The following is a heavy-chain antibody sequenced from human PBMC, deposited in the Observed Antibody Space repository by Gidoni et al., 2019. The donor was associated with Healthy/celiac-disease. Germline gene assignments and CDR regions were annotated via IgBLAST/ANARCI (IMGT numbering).Heavy chain of an antibody. V-gene: IGHV4-39*01. D-gene: IGHD3-10*01. CDR2: IYYSGST. J-gene: IGHJ4*02. Sequence: QLQLQESGPGLVKPSETLSLTCTVSGGSIRSSSYYGGWIRQPPGKGLEWIGSIYYSGSTYYNPSLKSRVTISVDTSKNPFSLKLSSVTAADTAVYYCARQRRGYGSGNSFDYWGQGTLVTVSS. CDR1: GGSIRSSSYY. CDR3: ARQRRGYGSGNSFDY.